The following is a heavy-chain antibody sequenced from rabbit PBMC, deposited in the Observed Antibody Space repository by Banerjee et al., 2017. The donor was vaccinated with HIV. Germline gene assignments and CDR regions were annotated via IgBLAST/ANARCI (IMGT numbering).Heavy chain of an antibody. CDR3: ARGDSGYGYATDL. J-gene: IGHJ3*01. CDR2: INTISGDT. Sequence: QEQLEESGGDLVKPGASLTLTCTASGFSFSSGYDMSWVRQAPGKGLEWIGYINTISGDTVYANWAKGRFTISKTSSTTVTLQMTSLTAADTATYFCARGDSGYGYATDLWGQGTLVTVS. CDR1: GFSFSSGYD. D-gene: IGHD6-1*01. V-gene: IGHV1S45*01.